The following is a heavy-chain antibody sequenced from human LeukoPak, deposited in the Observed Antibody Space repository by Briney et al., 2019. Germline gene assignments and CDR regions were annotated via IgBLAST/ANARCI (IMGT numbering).Heavy chain of an antibody. V-gene: IGHV3-7*01. D-gene: IGHD1-26*01. Sequence: GGSLRLSCAASGFTFSSYWMSWVRQAPGKGLEWVANIKQDGSEKYYVDSVKGRFTISRDNSKNTLYLQMNSLRAEDTAVYYCAKDYYSGSYLDYWGQGTLVTVSS. J-gene: IGHJ4*02. CDR3: AKDYYSGSYLDY. CDR1: GFTFSSYW. CDR2: IKQDGSEK.